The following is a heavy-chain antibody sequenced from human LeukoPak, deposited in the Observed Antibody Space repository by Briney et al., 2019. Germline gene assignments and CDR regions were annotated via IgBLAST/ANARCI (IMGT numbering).Heavy chain of an antibody. CDR2: ISGSGGST. Sequence: GGSLRLSCAASGFTFSSYAMSWVRQAPGKGLEWVSAISGSGGSTYYADSVKGRFTISRDNSKNTLYLQMNSLRAEDTAVYYCAKDQMRSVAVRIFDYWGQGTLVTVSS. CDR3: AKDQMRSVAVRIFDY. J-gene: IGHJ4*02. D-gene: IGHD6-6*01. V-gene: IGHV3-23*01. CDR1: GFTFSSYA.